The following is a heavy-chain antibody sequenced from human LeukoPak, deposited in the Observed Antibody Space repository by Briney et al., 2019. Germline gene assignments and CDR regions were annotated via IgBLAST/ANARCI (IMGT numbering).Heavy chain of an antibody. D-gene: IGHD3-22*01. V-gene: IGHV3-7*01. CDR2: IKQDGSEN. CDR1: GFTFSTYW. Sequence: GGSLRLSCAASGFTFSTYWMSWVRQAPGKGLEWVANIKQDGSENYYVDSVKGRFTISRDNAKNSQYLQMNSLRAEDTAVYYCARDLYRIVVVPHYFDYWGQGTLVTVSS. J-gene: IGHJ4*02. CDR3: ARDLYRIVVVPHYFDY.